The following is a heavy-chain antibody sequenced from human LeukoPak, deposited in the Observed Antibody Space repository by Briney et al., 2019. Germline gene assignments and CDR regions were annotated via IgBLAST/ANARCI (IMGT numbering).Heavy chain of an antibody. Sequence: GGSLRLSCAASGFTFSSYSMNWVRQAPGKGLEWVSYISSSSSTIYYADSVKGRFPISRDNAKNSLYLQMNSLRAEDTAVYYCARDNGPYGDYETEYFQHWGQGTLVTVSS. CDR1: GFTFSSYS. CDR3: ARDNGPYGDYETEYFQH. V-gene: IGHV3-48*04. J-gene: IGHJ1*01. D-gene: IGHD4-17*01. CDR2: ISSSSSTI.